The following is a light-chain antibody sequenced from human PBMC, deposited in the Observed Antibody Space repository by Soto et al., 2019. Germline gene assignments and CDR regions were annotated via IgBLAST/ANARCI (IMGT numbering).Light chain of an antibody. CDR3: SSYTCSSTLVV. CDR2: EVS. Sequence: QSALTQPASVSGSPGQSITISCTGTSNDVGGYHYVSWYQQHPGKAPKLIIYEVSDRPSGVSNRFSGSKSGNTASLTISGLQAEDEADYYCSSYTCSSTLVVFGGGTKLTVL. V-gene: IGLV2-14*01. CDR1: SNDVGGYHY. J-gene: IGLJ3*02.